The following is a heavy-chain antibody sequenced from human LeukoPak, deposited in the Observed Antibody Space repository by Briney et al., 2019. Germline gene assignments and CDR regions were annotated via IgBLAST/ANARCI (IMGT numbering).Heavy chain of an antibody. V-gene: IGHV3-74*01. CDR1: GFTFSSYW. J-gene: IGHJ4*02. CDR2: INSDGSST. CDR3: ARALGYYDSPLGY. D-gene: IGHD3-22*01. Sequence: PGGSLRLSCAASGFTFSSYWMHWVRQDRRKGRVWVSRINSDGSSTSYADSVKGRFTISRDNAKNTLYLQMNSLRAEDTAVYYCARALGYYDSPLGYWGQGTLVTVSS.